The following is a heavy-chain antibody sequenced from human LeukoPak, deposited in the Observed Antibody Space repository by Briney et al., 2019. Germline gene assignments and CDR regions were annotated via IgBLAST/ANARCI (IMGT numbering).Heavy chain of an antibody. D-gene: IGHD3-10*01. CDR2: IYHSGST. Sequence: SETLSLTCAVSGYSISSGYYWGWIRPPPGKGLECIGSIYHSGSTYYNPSLKSRVTISVDTPKNQFSLKLSSVTAADTAVYYCARHDLGRGYYCPWGQGTLVTVSS. CDR1: GYSISSGYY. V-gene: IGHV4-38-2*01. CDR3: ARHDLGRGYYCP. J-gene: IGHJ5*02.